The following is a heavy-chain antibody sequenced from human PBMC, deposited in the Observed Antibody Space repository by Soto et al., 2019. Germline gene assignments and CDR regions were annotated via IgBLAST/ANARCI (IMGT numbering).Heavy chain of an antibody. CDR1: GYAFSNND. V-gene: IGHV1-8*01. J-gene: IGHJ5*02. CDR2: MNPNSGNG. CDR3: ARMAKSGNLNGFDP. Sequence: QVQLVQSGAEVKEPGASVKVSCQASGYAFSNNDISWVRHVTGQGREWMGWMNPNSGNGGNAQKFQGRVTVTRDTSTSIANMDLTILASADTAVYYCARMAKSGNLNGFDPWGQGTLVTVSS.